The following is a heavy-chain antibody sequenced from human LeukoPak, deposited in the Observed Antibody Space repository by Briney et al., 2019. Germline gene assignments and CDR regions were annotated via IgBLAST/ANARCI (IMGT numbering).Heavy chain of an antibody. CDR2: ISSSGGSI. J-gene: IGHJ4*02. CDR3: ARGGYSSSWYHDS. D-gene: IGHD6-13*01. CDR1: GFTFSSYW. V-gene: IGHV3-48*04. Sequence: GGSLRLSCAASGFTFSSYWMSWVRQAPGKGLEWVSYISSSGGSIYYADSVKGRFTISSDNAKNSVYLQMNSLRAEDTAVYYCARGGYSSSWYHDSWGQGTLVTVSS.